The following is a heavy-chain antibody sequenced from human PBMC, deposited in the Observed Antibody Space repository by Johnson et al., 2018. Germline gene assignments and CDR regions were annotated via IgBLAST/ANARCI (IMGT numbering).Heavy chain of an antibody. CDR3: VGVTTP. CDR2: ISYDGSNK. Sequence: QVQLVESGGGVVQPGRSLRLSCAASGFTFSNYGMHWVRQAPGKGLEWVAVISYDGSNKYYADSVKGRFTISRDNSKNTLYLHMDSMRAEDTAMYYCVGVTTPWGQGTLVTVSS. J-gene: IGHJ5*02. D-gene: IGHD4-17*01. CDR1: GFTFSNYG. V-gene: IGHV3-30*03.